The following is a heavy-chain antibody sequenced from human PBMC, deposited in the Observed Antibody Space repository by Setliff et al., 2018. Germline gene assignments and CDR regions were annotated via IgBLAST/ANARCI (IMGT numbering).Heavy chain of an antibody. CDR2: ISGDSRSI. V-gene: IGHV3-23*01. D-gene: IGHD3-10*01. CDR3: AKSYITMVLHY. CDR1: GFTFRTYS. J-gene: IGHJ4*02. Sequence: PGGSLRLSCAASGFTFRTYSMSWVRQAPGKGLEWVSAISGDSRSIYYADSVKGRFTISRDNSKNTLYLQMNSLRAEDTAVYYCAKSYITMVLHYWGQGTLVTVSS.